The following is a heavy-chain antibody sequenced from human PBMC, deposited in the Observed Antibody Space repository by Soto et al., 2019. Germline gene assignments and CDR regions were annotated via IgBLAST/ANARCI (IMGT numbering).Heavy chain of an antibody. D-gene: IGHD6-13*01. J-gene: IGHJ5*02. CDR1: GYSFTSYW. CDR3: ARQALYSSSWSP. V-gene: IGHV5-51*01. Sequence: PGEPLKTSCKGSGYSFTSYWIGWVRQMPGKGLEGMGIIYPGDSDTRYSPSFQGQVTISADKSISTAYLQWSSLKASDTAMYYCARQALYSSSWSPWGQGTLVTVSS. CDR2: IYPGDSDT.